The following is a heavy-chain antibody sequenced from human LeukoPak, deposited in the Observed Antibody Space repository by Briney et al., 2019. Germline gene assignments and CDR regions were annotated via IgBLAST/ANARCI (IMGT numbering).Heavy chain of an antibody. J-gene: IGHJ5*02. CDR3: AGFGVVRNNWFDP. CDR1: GGSVSRGSYY. D-gene: IGHD3-3*01. Sequence: PSETLSLTCTVSGGSVSRGSYYWSWIRQPPGKGLEWIGYIYYSGSTNYNPSLKSRVTISVDTSKNQISLKLSSVTAADTAVYYCAGFGVVRNNWFDPWGQGTLVTVSS. V-gene: IGHV4-61*01. CDR2: IYYSGST.